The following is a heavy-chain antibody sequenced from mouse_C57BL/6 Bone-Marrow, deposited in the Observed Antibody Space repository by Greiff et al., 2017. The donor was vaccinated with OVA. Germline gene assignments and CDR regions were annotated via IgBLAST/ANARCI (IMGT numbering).Heavy chain of an antibody. J-gene: IGHJ2*01. CDR1: GFTFSDYG. D-gene: IGHD2-13*01. CDR3: ARVRRGDDYAIDY. V-gene: IGHV5-17*01. CDR2: ISSGSSTI. Sequence: EVKLVESGGGLVKPGGSLKLSCAASGFTFSDYGMHWVRQAPEKGLEWVAYISSGSSTIYYADTVKGRFTISRDNAKNTLFLQMTSLRSEDTAMYYCARVRRGDDYAIDYWGQGTALTVSS.